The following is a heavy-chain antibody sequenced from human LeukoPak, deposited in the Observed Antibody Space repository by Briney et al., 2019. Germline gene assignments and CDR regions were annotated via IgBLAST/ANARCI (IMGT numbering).Heavy chain of an antibody. CDR2: IIPIFGTA. CDR3: ARVGRGDGYPERGAFDI. D-gene: IGHD5-24*01. V-gene: IGHV1-69*05. J-gene: IGHJ3*02. CDR1: GGTFSSYA. Sequence: SAKVSCKASGGTFSSYAISWVRQAPGQGLEWMGGIIPIFGTANYAQKFQGRVTITTDESTSTAYMELSSLRSEDTAVYYCARVGRGDGYPERGAFDIWGQGTMVTVSS.